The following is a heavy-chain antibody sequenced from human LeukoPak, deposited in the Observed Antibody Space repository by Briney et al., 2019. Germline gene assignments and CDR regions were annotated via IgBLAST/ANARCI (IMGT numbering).Heavy chain of an antibody. CDR2: XXXXXXST. CDR1: GFTFSSYA. V-gene: IGHV3-23*01. D-gene: IGHD3-10*01. J-gene: IGHJ5*02. Sequence: PGGSLRLSRAASGFTFSSYAMSWVRQAPGKGXXXXXXXXXXXXSTYYADSVKGRFTISRDNSKNTLYLQMNSLRAEDTAVYYCAKERRSYYGSGSYENWFDPWGQGTLVTVSS. CDR3: AKERRSYYGSGSYENWFDP.